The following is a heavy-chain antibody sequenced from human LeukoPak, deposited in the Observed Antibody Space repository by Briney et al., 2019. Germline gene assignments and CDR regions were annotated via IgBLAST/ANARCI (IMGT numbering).Heavy chain of an antibody. D-gene: IGHD5-18*01. CDR1: GFTFSSYA. V-gene: IGHV3-23*01. CDR3: AKDVAGYSYGPGDY. J-gene: IGHJ4*02. Sequence: GGSLRLSCAASGFTFSSYAMSWVRQAPGKGLEWVSAISGSGGSTYYADSVKGRFTISRDNSKNTLYLQMNSLRAEDTAEYYCAKDVAGYSYGPGDYWGQGTLVTVSS. CDR2: ISGSGGST.